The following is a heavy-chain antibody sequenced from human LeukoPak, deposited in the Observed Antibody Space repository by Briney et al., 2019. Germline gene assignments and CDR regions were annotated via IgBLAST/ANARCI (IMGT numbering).Heavy chain of an antibody. V-gene: IGHV1-2*06. CDR1: GFTFNGYY. J-gene: IGHJ5*02. D-gene: IGHD3-10*01. Sequence: ASVKVSCKASGFTFNGYYVHWVRQAPGQGLEWMGRIYPHSGVTVYAQKFEGRVTMTRDTSITTAYMELSSLRSDDTAVYYCARDHAFDGDNWFDPWGQGTLVTVSS. CDR2: IYPHSGVT. CDR3: ARDHAFDGDNWFDP.